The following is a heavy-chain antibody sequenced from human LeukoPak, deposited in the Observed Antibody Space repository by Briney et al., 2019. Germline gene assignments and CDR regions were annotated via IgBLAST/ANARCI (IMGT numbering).Heavy chain of an antibody. CDR3: ARGGRRFLEWLYPDY. D-gene: IGHD3-3*01. Sequence: GASVKVSCKASGYTFTSYGISWVRQAPGQGLEWMGWISAYNGNTNYAQKLQGRVTMTTDTSTSTAYMELRSLRSDDTAVYYCARGGRRFLEWLYPDYWGQGTLVTVSA. CDR2: ISAYNGNT. J-gene: IGHJ4*02. CDR1: GYTFTSYG. V-gene: IGHV1-18*01.